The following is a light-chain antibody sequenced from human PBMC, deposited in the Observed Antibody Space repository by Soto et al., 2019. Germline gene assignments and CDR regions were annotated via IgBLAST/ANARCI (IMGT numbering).Light chain of an antibody. CDR1: QSVSSNY. CDR2: DSS. J-gene: IGKJ2*01. CDR3: QQYGSSPHT. Sequence: EIVLTQSPGTLSLSPGERATLSFRASQSVSSNYLAWYQQKPGQAPRLLIYDSSSRATGIPDRFSGSGSGTDFSLTISRLEPEDFAVYYCQQYGSSPHTFGQGTKVDIK. V-gene: IGKV3-20*01.